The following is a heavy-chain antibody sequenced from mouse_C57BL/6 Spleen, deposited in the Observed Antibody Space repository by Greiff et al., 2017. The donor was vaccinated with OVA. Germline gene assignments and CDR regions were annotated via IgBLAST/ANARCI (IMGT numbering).Heavy chain of an antibody. J-gene: IGHJ2*01. Sequence: VQLQQSGPVLVKPGALVKMSCKASGYTFTDYYMNWVKQSHGKSLEWIGVINPYNGGTSYNQKFKGKATLTVDKSSSTAYMELNSLTSEDSAVYYCAREELLDYWGQGTTLTVSS. CDR2: INPYNGGT. CDR3: AREELLDY. CDR1: GYTFTDYY. V-gene: IGHV1-19*01.